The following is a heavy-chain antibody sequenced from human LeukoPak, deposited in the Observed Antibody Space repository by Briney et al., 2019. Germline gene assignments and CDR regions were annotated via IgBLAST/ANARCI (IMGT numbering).Heavy chain of an antibody. CDR1: GYSFTSYW. Sequence: GESLKISCXGSGYSFTSYWIGWVRQMPGKGLEWMGLIYPGDSDTRYSPSFQGQVTISADKSISTAYLQWSSLKASDTAMYYCASTLSPVDIVATFNYFDYWGQGTLVTVSS. CDR3: ASTLSPVDIVATFNYFDY. D-gene: IGHD5-12*01. J-gene: IGHJ4*02. V-gene: IGHV5-51*01. CDR2: IYPGDSDT.